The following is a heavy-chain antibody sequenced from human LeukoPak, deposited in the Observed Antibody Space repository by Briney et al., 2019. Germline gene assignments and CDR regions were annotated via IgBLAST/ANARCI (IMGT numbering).Heavy chain of an antibody. D-gene: IGHD3-10*01. CDR3: ARGGVVRGVLGGMDV. V-gene: IGHV4-61*05. CDR1: GGSISSSSYS. CDR2: IYYSGST. Sequence: SETLSLTCTVSGGSISSSSYSWGWIRQPPGKGLEWIGYIYYSGSTNYNPSLKSRVTISVDTSKNQFSLKLSSVTAADTAVYYCARGGVVRGVLGGMDVWGQGTTVTVSS. J-gene: IGHJ6*02.